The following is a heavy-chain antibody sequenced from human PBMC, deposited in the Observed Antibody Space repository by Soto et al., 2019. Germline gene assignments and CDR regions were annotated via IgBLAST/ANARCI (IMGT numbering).Heavy chain of an antibody. D-gene: IGHD2-15*01. CDR1: GFTFSSYS. V-gene: IGHV3-48*02. J-gene: IGHJ5*02. Sequence: GGSLRLSCAASGFTFSSYSMNWVRQAPGKGLEWVSYISSSGGTVYSADSVKGRFTISRDNAKNSLYLQMNSLRDEDTAVYYCAAYCSGGSCYPPWFDPWGQGTLVTVSS. CDR3: AAYCSGGSCYPPWFDP. CDR2: ISSSGGTV.